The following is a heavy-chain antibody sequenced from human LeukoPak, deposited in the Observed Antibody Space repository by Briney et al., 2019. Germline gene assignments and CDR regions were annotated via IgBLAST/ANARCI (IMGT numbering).Heavy chain of an antibody. J-gene: IGHJ4*02. CDR2: ISSSSSYI. Sequence: GGSLRLPCAAPGFTFSSHSMNLVRPAPGKGLELVPSISSSSSYIYYADSVKGRFTISRDNAKNSLYLQMNSLRAEDTAAYYCARDINSDPTVIFDYWGQGTLVTVSS. CDR3: ARDINSDPTVIFDY. V-gene: IGHV3-21*01. CDR1: GFTFSSHS. D-gene: IGHD4-17*01.